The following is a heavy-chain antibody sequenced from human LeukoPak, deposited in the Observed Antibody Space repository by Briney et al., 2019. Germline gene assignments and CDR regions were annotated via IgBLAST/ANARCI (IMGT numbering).Heavy chain of an antibody. J-gene: IGHJ4*02. CDR1: GYTFTVYY. CDR3: ARVCILTGYWNLGY. CDR2: INPHSGGT. Sequence: ASVKVSCKASGYTFTVYYMHSVRQAPGQGHEWMGWINPHSGGTNYAQKFQGRVTITRDTSISTAYMERRRLRSDDTAVYYCARVCILTGYWNLGYWGQGNLVTVSS. D-gene: IGHD3-9*01. V-gene: IGHV1-2*02.